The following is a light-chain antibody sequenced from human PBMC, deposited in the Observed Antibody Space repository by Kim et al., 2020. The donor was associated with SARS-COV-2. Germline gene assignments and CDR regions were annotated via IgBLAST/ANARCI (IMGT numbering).Light chain of an antibody. CDR3: RSYTSSSAWV. Sequence: QSALTQPPSVSGSPGQSITISCTGTSNNVGGYNYVPWYQQHPGKAPKLLIYDVSNRPSGVSNRFSGSKSGNTASLTITGLQAEDEADYYCRSYTSSSAWVFGGGTQLTVL. CDR1: SNNVGGYNY. CDR2: DVS. J-gene: IGLJ3*02. V-gene: IGLV2-14*03.